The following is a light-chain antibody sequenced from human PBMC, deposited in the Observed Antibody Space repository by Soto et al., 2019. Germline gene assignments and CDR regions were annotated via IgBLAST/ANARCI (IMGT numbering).Light chain of an antibody. CDR3: QQANSFPIT. CDR1: HDIRDH. V-gene: IGKV1-33*01. Sequence: IQMTQSPSSLSASVGDRVTLTCQASHDIRDHLNWYQQKPGKPPKLLIYDASNLQTGVPSRFSGSGSGTDFTFTISSLQPEDIATYYCQQANSFPITFGQGTRLEIK. J-gene: IGKJ5*01. CDR2: DAS.